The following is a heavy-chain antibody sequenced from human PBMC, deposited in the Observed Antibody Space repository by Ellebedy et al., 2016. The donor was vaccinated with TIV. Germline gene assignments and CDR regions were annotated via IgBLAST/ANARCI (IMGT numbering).Heavy chain of an antibody. Sequence: MPSETLSLTCTVSGGSISSYPLNWGWIRQPPGKGLEWIGNINYGGSTYYNPSLKSRVTISVDTSKNQFSLKLRSVTAADTAMFYCARLPTGYPNWFDPWGPGTLVTVSS. CDR1: GGSISSYPLN. CDR2: INYGGST. CDR3: ARLPTGYPNWFDP. D-gene: IGHD5-12*01. V-gene: IGHV4-39*01. J-gene: IGHJ5*02.